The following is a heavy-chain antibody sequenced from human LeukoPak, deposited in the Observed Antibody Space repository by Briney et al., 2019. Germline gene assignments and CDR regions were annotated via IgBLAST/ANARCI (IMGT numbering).Heavy chain of an antibody. CDR3: ARVSYTAQNAFDI. J-gene: IGHJ3*02. V-gene: IGHV4-30-2*01. CDR2: IYHSGST. D-gene: IGHD5-18*01. Sequence: PSQTLPLTCAVSGGSISSGGYSWSWIRQPPGKGLEWIGYIYHSGSTYYNPSLKSRVTISVDRSKNQFSLKLSSVTAADTAVYYCARVSYTAQNAFDIWGQGTMVTVSS. CDR1: GGSISSGGYS.